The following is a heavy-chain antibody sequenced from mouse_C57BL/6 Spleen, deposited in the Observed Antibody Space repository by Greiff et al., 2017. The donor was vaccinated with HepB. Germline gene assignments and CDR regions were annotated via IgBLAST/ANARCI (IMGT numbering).Heavy chain of an antibody. V-gene: IGHV5-17*01. CDR1: GFTFSDYG. CDR2: ISSGSSTI. J-gene: IGHJ4*01. Sequence: EVMLVESGGGLVKPGGSLKLSCAASGFTFSDYGMHWVRQAPEKGLEWVAYISSGSSTIYYADTVKGRFTISRDNAKNTLFLKMTSLRSEDTAMYYCANLWGAMDYWGQGTSVTVSS. CDR3: ANLWGAMDY. D-gene: IGHD1-1*02.